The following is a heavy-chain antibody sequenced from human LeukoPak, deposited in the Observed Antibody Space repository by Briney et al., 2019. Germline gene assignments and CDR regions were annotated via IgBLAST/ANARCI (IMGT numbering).Heavy chain of an antibody. V-gene: IGHV3-23*01. D-gene: IGHD3-22*01. CDR1: GFTFSSYA. J-gene: IGHJ3*02. CDR3: AGDPTYYYDSSGYVDI. CDR2: ISGSGGST. Sequence: PEGSLRLSCAASGFTFSSYAMSWVRQAPGKGLEWVSAISGSGGSTYYADSVKGRFTISRDNAKNSLYLQMNSLRAEDTAVYYCAGDPTYYYDSSGYVDIWGQGTMVTVSS.